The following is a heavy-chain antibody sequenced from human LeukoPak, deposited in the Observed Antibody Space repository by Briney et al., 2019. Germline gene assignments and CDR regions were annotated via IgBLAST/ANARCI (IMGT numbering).Heavy chain of an antibody. CDR2: ISGSGGST. CDR3: PKDSRYSGNIKAFDI. D-gene: IGHD1-26*01. J-gene: IGHJ3*02. Sequence: PGGSLRLSCAASGFTFSSYAMSWVCQAPGKGLEWVSGISGSGGSTNYADSVKGRFTISRDNSKNTLYLQMNSLRAEDTAVYYCPKDSRYSGNIKAFDIWGQGTMVTVSS. CDR1: GFTFSSYA. V-gene: IGHV3-23*01.